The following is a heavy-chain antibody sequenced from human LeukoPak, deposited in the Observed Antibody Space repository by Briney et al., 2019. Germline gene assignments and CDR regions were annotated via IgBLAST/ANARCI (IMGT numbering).Heavy chain of an antibody. V-gene: IGHV3-9*01. Sequence: GGSLRLSCAASGFTFDDYAMHWVRQAPGKGLEWVSGISWNSGSIGYADSVKGRFTISRDNAKNSLYLQMNSLRAEDTALYYCAKAIQSLESSSSSDYYYYGMDVWGQGTTVTVSS. CDR1: GFTFDDYA. D-gene: IGHD6-6*01. J-gene: IGHJ6*02. CDR3: AKAIQSLESSSSSDYYYYGMDV. CDR2: ISWNSGSI.